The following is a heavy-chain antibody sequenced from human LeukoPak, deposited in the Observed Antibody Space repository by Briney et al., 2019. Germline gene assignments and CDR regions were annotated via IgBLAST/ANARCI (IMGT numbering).Heavy chain of an antibody. CDR1: GDSISTYY. CDR2: IYFSGTT. Sequence: SETLSLTCTVSGDSISTYYWSWIRQPPGKRLEWIGYIYFSGTTNYNPSLKSRVTISVDTSKNQFSLWLSSVTAADTAVYYCARHGPLYDIWSAQFYFDYWGQGTLVTVSS. V-gene: IGHV4-59*08. D-gene: IGHD3-3*01. J-gene: IGHJ4*02. CDR3: ARHGPLYDIWSAQFYFDY.